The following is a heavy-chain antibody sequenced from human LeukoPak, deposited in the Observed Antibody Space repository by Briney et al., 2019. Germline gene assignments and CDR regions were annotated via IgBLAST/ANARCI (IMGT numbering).Heavy chain of an antibody. D-gene: IGHD3-10*01. CDR3: ARVTYGSGTYGAFDY. J-gene: IGHJ4*02. Sequence: GGSLRLYCAASGFAFDVYGMSWVRQAPGKGLEWLSGINWNGASTTYADSVKGRFTISRDNAKKSLYLHMSSLRAEDTAVYYCARVTYGSGTYGAFDYWGQGTLVTVSS. CDR2: INWNGAST. CDR1: GFAFDVYG. V-gene: IGHV3-20*04.